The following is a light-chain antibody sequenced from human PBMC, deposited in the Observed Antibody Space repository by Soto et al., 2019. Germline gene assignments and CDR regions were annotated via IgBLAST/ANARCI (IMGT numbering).Light chain of an antibody. CDR1: RSVSTY. J-gene: IGKJ4*01. CDR3: QERDNWPLT. CDR2: DAS. V-gene: IGKV3-11*01. Sequence: IVLTQSPATLSLSPGEIATLSCTASRSVSTYLAWYQQQPGQSPRLLIYDASSRATVIPARFSGSWSGTDFTLTITSVAPEDFAVYCCQERDNWPLTFGGGTKVEIK.